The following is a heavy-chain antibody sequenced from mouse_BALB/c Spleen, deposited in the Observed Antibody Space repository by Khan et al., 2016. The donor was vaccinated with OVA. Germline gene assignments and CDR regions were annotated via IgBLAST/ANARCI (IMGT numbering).Heavy chain of an antibody. V-gene: IGHV3-1*02. D-gene: IGHD1-1*01. Sequence: VQLQQSGPDLVKPSQSLSLTCTVTGYSITSGYSWHWIRQFPGNKLEWMGYIYYSGTTNYNPSLKSRISITRDTSKNQFFLQLNSVTTEDTATYYCARSGTTVVAYWYCDVWGAGTTVTVSS. CDR3: ARSGTTVVAYWYCDV. J-gene: IGHJ1*01. CDR2: IYYSGTT. CDR1: GYSITSGYS.